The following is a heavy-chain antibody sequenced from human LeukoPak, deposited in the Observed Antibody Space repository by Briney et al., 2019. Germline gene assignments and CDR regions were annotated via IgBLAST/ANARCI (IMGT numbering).Heavy chain of an antibody. J-gene: IGHJ4*02. CDR1: GFTFSSYA. Sequence: GGSLRPSCAASGFTFSSYAMSGVRQAPGKGRGWGSAISGGGGSTYYADSLKGRFTISRDNSKNTLSVQMHSLRAEHRAVYYCAKEGYYDSSRYLSRGVFDYWGQGTLVTVSS. CDR2: ISGGGGST. CDR3: AKEGYYDSSRYLSRGVFDY. V-gene: IGHV3-23*01. D-gene: IGHD3-22*01.